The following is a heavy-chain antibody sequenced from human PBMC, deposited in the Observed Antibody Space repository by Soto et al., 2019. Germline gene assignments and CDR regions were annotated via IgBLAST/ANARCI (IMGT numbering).Heavy chain of an antibody. D-gene: IGHD3-22*01. Sequence: QVQLVQSGAEVKKPGASVKVSCKASGYTFTSYGIAWVRQAPGQGLEWMGWINTYAGNTNYAQEFQGIVTMTTHTSTGTAYMELRSLSSYDTAVYYCARLRITMIVVPFGVLWGQGTLVTVS. CDR2: INTYAGNT. CDR1: GYTFTSYG. J-gene: IGHJ4*02. CDR3: ARLRITMIVVPFGVL. V-gene: IGHV1-18*04.